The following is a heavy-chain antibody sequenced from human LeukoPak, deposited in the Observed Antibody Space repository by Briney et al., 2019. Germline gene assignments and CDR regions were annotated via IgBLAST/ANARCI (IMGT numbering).Heavy chain of an antibody. J-gene: IGHJ6*03. CDR1: GGSFSGYY. CDR3: ARVEEGYGSGRRENYYYYYMDV. Sequence: SETLSLTCAVYGGSFSGYYWSWIRQPPGKGLGWIGYIHYSGSTHYNPSLKSRVTITVDTSKNQLSLKLSSVTAADTAVYYCARVEEGYGSGRRENYYYYYMDVWGKGTTVTISS. D-gene: IGHD3-10*01. CDR2: IHYSGST. V-gene: IGHV4-59*01.